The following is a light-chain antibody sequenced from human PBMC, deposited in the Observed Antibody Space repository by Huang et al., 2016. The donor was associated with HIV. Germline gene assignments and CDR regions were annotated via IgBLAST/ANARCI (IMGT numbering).Light chain of an antibody. CDR2: WAS. J-gene: IGKJ1*01. CDR3: QQYYSSPQT. CDR1: QSVYSSSTSKDY. V-gene: IGKV4-1*01. Sequence: DIIMTQSTDSLAVSLGERATINCRSSQSVYSSSTSKDYMAWFQQKPGQPPRLLLFWASTREAGVPDRFTDSGSGTHFTLTIASLEAEDAAIYYCQQYYSSPQTFGQGTRVEVK.